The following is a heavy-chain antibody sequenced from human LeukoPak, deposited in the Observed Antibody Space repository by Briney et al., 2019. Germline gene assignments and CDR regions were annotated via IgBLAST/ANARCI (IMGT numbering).Heavy chain of an antibody. CDR1: GFTFGSYG. D-gene: IGHD3-9*01. CDR2: ISGSGGST. V-gene: IGHV3-23*01. CDR3: ARTYYDILTGYNPYFDY. Sequence: GGTLRLSCAASGFTFGSYGMSWVRQAPGRGLEWVSAISGSGGSTYYADSVKGRFTISRDNSKNTLYLQMNSLRAEDTAVYYCARTYYDILTGYNPYFDYWGQGILVTVSS. J-gene: IGHJ4*02.